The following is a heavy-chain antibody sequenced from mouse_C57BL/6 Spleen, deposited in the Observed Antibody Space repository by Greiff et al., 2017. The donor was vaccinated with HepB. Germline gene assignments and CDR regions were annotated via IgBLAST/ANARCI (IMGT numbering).Heavy chain of an antibody. CDR3: ARLITTVVATDAMDY. V-gene: IGHV1-81*01. D-gene: IGHD1-1*01. CDR1: GYTFTSYG. CDR2: IYPRSGNT. Sequence: VKVVESGAELARPGASVKLSCKASGYTFTSYGISWVKQRTGQGLEWIGEIYPRSGNTYYNEKFKGKATLTADKSSSTAYMELRSLTSEDSAVYFCARLITTVVATDAMDYWGQGTSVTVSS. J-gene: IGHJ4*01.